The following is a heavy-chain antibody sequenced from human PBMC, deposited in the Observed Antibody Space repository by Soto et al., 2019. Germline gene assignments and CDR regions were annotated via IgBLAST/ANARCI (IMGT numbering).Heavy chain of an antibody. CDR3: AIDRPGLRLGELSLYYYYGMGV. CDR2: IIPIFGTA. D-gene: IGHD3-16*02. Sequence: SGKVSCKASGGTFSSYAISWVRQAPGQGLEWMGGIIPIFGTANYAQKFQGRVTITADESTSTAYMELSSLRSEDTAVYYCAIDRPGLRLGELSLYYYYGMGVWGQGTTVTVSS. J-gene: IGHJ6*02. V-gene: IGHV1-69*13. CDR1: GGTFSSYA.